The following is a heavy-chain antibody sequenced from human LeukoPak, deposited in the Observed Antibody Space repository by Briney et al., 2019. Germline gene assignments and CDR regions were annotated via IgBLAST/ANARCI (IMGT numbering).Heavy chain of an antibody. CDR3: ASGYQLLYEDY. V-gene: IGHV4-34*01. D-gene: IGHD2-2*02. J-gene: IGHJ4*02. CDR1: GGSFSGYY. Sequence: PSETLSLTRAVYGGSFSGYYWSWIRQPPGKGLGWIGEINHSGSTNYNPSLKSRVTISVDTSKNQFSLKLSSVTAADTAVYYCASGYQLLYEDYWGQGTLVTVSS. CDR2: INHSGST.